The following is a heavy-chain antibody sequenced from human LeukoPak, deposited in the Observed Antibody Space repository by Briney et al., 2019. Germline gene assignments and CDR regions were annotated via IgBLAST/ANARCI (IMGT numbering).Heavy chain of an antibody. CDR3: AGQGIAAAGHDY. J-gene: IGHJ4*02. Sequence: PSETLSLTCTVSGGSINSGSYYYHWIRQPAGKGLEWIGRIYTSGTTSYNPSLKSRVTMAVDTSKNQFSLELTSVTAADTAVYYCAGQGIAAAGHDYWGQGTLVTVSS. CDR2: IYTSGTT. D-gene: IGHD6-13*01. V-gene: IGHV4-61*02. CDR1: GGSINSGSYY.